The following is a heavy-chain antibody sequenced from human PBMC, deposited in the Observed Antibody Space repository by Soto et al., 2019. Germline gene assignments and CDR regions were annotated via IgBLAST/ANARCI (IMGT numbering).Heavy chain of an antibody. CDR2: VYPGDSDT. V-gene: IGHV5-51*01. CDR3: ARSQPYYYGIDV. Sequence: GESLKISCKGSAYNFTTYWIAWVRQMPGEGLECMGIVYPGDSDTRYSPSFQGQVTISADKSINTAYLQWSSLKPSDTAMYYCARSQPYYYGIDVWGQGTTVTVSS. D-gene: IGHD6-13*01. CDR1: AYNFTTYW. J-gene: IGHJ6*02.